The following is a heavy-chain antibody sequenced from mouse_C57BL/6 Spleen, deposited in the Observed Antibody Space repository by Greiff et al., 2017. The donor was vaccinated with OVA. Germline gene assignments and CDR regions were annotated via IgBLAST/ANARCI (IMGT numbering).Heavy chain of an antibody. D-gene: IGHD2-3*01. V-gene: IGHV1-18*01. J-gene: IGHJ3*01. CDR3: ARPDGYNAWFAY. CDR2: INPNNGGT. Sequence: VQLQQSGPELVKPGASVKIPCKASGYTFTDYNMDWVKQSHGKSLEWIGDINPNNGGTIYNQKFKGKATLTVDKSSSTAYMELRSLTSEDTAVYDCARPDGYNAWFAYWGQGTLVTVSA. CDR1: GYTFTDYN.